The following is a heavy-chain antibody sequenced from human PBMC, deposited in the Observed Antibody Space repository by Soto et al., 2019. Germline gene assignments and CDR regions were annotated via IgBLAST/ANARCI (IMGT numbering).Heavy chain of an antibody. Sequence: SETLSLTCAVSGASISRFYWSWIRQTPGKGLECIGHIDDSGNSHYNPSLKSRVKISIDKSMNHFSLQLTSVTSADTAVYYCARVALKYDDNSAMFDPWGQGTLVTVSS. CDR2: IDDSGNS. CDR3: ARVALKYDDNSAMFDP. V-gene: IGHV4-59*01. CDR1: GASISRFY. J-gene: IGHJ5*02. D-gene: IGHD3-3*01.